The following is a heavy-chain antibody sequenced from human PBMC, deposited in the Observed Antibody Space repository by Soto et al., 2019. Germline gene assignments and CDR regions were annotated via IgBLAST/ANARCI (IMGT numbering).Heavy chain of an antibody. CDR2: VFSNDEK. Sequence: QVTLKESGPVLVKPTETLTLTCSVSGYSFTNARMGVGWIRQPPGKALEWLAHVFSNDEKSYSTSLKSRLTISRDTSKSQVVLVMTNMAPVDTATYFCSRRRPLQLKKIYYFDFWGPGTPVAVSS. J-gene: IGHJ4*02. CDR1: GYSFTNARMG. D-gene: IGHD1-1*01. V-gene: IGHV2-26*01. CDR3: SRRRPLQLKKIYYFDF.